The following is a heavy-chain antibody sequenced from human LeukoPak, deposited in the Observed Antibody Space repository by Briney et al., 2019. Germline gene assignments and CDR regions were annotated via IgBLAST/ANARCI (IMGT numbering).Heavy chain of an antibody. D-gene: IGHD4-17*01. J-gene: IGHJ4*02. CDR1: GFTFSSYG. CDR2: ISYDGSNK. V-gene: IGHV3-30*18. Sequence: GGSLRLSCAASGFTFSSYGMHWVRQAPGKGLEWVAVISYDGSNKYYADSVKGRFTISRDNSKNTLYLQMNSLRAEDTAVYYCANPFVYGDYVEGHWGQGTLVTVSS. CDR3: ANPFVYGDYVEGH.